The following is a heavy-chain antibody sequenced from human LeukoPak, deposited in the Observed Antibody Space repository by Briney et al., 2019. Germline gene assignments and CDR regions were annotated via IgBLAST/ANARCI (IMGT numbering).Heavy chain of an antibody. Sequence: ASVKVSCKASGYTFTSYDINWVRQATGQGLEWMGWMNPNSGNTGYAQKFQGRVTMTRNTSISTAYMELSSLRSEDTAVYYCARVSYSSSWYHNWFDPWGQGTLVTVSS. CDR3: ARVSYSSSWYHNWFDP. CDR2: MNPNSGNT. V-gene: IGHV1-8*01. CDR1: GYTFTSYD. J-gene: IGHJ5*02. D-gene: IGHD6-13*01.